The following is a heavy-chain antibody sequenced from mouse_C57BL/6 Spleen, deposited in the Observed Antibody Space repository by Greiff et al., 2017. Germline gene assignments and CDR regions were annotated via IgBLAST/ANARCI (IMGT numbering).Heavy chain of an antibody. CDR3: ARHEAYDANWYFDV. Sequence: LVKPGASVKLSCKAFGYTFTEYTIHLAKQRYGKGLEWIGWFCPGSGSIKYNEKFKDKATLTADKSSRTVYMELSRLASEDSAVYFCARHEAYDANWYFDVWGTGPTVTVSS. CDR1: GYTFTEYT. CDR2: FCPGSGSI. V-gene: IGHV1-62-2*01. J-gene: IGHJ1*03. D-gene: IGHD2-12*01.